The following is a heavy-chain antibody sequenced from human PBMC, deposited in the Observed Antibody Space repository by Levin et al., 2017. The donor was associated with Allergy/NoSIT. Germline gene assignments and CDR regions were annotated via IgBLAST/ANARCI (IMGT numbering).Heavy chain of an antibody. CDR2: IWYDGSNK. D-gene: IGHD5-24*01. V-gene: IGHV3-33*01. Sequence: GESLKISCAASGFTFSSYGMHWVRQAPGKGLEWVAVIWYDGSNKYYADSVKGRFTISRDNSKNTLYLQMNSLRAEDTAVYYCARDGFCGDGYNCDYYYGMDVWGQGTTVTVSS. J-gene: IGHJ6*02. CDR1: GFTFSSYG. CDR3: ARDGFCGDGYNCDYYYGMDV.